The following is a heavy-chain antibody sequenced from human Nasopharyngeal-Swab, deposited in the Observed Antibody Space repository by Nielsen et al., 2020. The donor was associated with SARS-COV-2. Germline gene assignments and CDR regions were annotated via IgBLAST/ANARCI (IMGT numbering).Heavy chain of an antibody. J-gene: IGHJ4*02. CDR3: SKQNWGYSYGYYFAY. D-gene: IGHD5-18*01. V-gene: IGHV3-33*06. CDR2: IWYDGSNK. Sequence: VRQMPGKGLEWVAVIWYDGSNKYYADPVKGRFTISIDNSKNTLYLQMNSLRAEDTAVYYYSKQNWGYSYGYYFAYWGQGTLVTVSS.